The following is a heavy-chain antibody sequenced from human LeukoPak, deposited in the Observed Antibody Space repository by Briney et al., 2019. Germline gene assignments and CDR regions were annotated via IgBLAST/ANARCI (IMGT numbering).Heavy chain of an antibody. Sequence: QSGGSLRLSCAASEFTVSSNYMSWVRQAPGKGLEWVSVIYSGGTTYYADSVKGRFNISRDNSKNTLYLQMNSLRAEDTAVYYCARDLPLQFDPWGQGTLVTVSS. J-gene: IGHJ5*02. V-gene: IGHV3-53*01. CDR3: ARDLPLQFDP. CDR1: EFTVSSNY. CDR2: IYSGGTT.